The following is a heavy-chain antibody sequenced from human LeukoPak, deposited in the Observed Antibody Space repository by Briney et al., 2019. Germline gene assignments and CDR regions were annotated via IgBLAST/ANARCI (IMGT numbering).Heavy chain of an antibody. Sequence: SVKVSCKASGGTFSSYAISWVRQAPGQGLEWMGGIIPIFGTANYAQKFQGRVTITADESTSTAYMELSSLRSEDTAVYYCARGIVVVPAAIVSYFDYWGQGTLVTVSS. V-gene: IGHV1-69*13. CDR3: ARGIVVVPAAIVSYFDY. CDR1: GGTFSSYA. J-gene: IGHJ4*02. CDR2: IIPIFGTA. D-gene: IGHD2-2*02.